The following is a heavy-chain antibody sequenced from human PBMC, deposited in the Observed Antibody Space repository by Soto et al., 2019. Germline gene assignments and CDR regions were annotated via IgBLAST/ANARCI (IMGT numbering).Heavy chain of an antibody. CDR2: IYYSGST. CDR1: GGSISSGDYY. J-gene: IGHJ3*02. Sequence: SETLSLTCTVSGGSISSGDYYWSWIRQPPGKGLEWIGYIYYSGSTYYNPSLKSRVTISVDTSKNQFSLKLSSVTAADTAVYYCARDWESSGRKFDAFDIWGQGTMVTVSS. V-gene: IGHV4-30-4*01. D-gene: IGHD3-22*01. CDR3: ARDWESSGRKFDAFDI.